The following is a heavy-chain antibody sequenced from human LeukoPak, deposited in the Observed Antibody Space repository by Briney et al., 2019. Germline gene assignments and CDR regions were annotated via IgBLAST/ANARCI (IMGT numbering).Heavy chain of an antibody. CDR1: GGSISSSSYY. CDR3: ARYGLLYRPPMYYYYYMDV. CDR2: IYYSGST. Sequence: SETLSLTCTVSGGSISSSSYYWGWIRQPPGKRLEWIGSIYYSGSTYYNPSLKSRVTISVDTSKNQFSLKLSSVTAADTAVYYCARYGLLYRPPMYYYYYMDVWGKGTTVTISS. V-gene: IGHV4-39*01. J-gene: IGHJ6*03. D-gene: IGHD3-10*01.